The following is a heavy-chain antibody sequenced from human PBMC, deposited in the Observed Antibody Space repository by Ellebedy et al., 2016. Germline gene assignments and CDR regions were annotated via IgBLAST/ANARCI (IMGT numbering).Heavy chain of an antibody. J-gene: IGHJ4*02. CDR1: GYSFPSYG. CDR3: ARRGWDFWSGYLGY. Sequence: ASVKVSCKASGYSFPSYGITWARQAPGQGLEWIGWINTQNGNTYYAQKFQGRVTFITDTPTSTAYMELRSLRSDDTAMYYCARRGWDFWSGYLGYWGQGTLVTVSS. CDR2: INTQNGNT. V-gene: IGHV1-18*04. D-gene: IGHD3-3*01.